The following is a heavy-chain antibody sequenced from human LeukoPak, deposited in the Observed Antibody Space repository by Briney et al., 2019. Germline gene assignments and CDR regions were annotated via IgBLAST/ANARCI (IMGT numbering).Heavy chain of an antibody. CDR3: ASHDFWSGYYRS. V-gene: IGHV7-4-1*02. J-gene: IGHJ4*02. CDR2: INTNTGNP. Sequence: GASLKVSCKTSGYTFTSHGVTWVRQAPGQGLEWMGWINTNTGNPTYAQGFTGRFVFSLDTSVSTAYLRISSLKAEDTAVYYCASHDFWSGYYRSWGQGTLVTVSS. CDR1: GYTFTSHG. D-gene: IGHD3-3*01.